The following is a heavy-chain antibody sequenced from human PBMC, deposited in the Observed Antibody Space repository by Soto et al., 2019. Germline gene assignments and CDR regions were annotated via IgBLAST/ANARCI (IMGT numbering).Heavy chain of an antibody. D-gene: IGHD7-27*01. CDR2: IYPGESHI. J-gene: IGHJ4*02. V-gene: IGHV5-51*01. Sequence: EVQLVQSGAEVKKPGESLKISCMGSGFSFSNYSIAWVRQMPGKGLEWMGIIYPGESHIRYSPSFQGQVTISADRSTTTAYLQWSSLKASDTAVYYCARRRTWASPHFDYWGQGTLVTASS. CDR3: ARRRTWASPHFDY. CDR1: GFSFSNYS.